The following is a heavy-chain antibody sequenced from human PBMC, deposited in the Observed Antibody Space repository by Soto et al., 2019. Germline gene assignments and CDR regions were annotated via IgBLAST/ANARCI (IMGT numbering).Heavy chain of an antibody. J-gene: IGHJ4*02. V-gene: IGHV4-39*01. CDR3: VVYSTSSGSFDY. D-gene: IGHD6-6*01. CDR2: ISYSGST. Sequence: PSETLSLTCTVSGGSISSSSYFWGWIRQPPAKGLEWIASISYSGSTYYNPSLKSRLTISVDTSKNQLSLKLSSVTAADTAVYFCVVYSTSSGSFDYLGQGTLVTVSS. CDR1: GGSISSSSYF.